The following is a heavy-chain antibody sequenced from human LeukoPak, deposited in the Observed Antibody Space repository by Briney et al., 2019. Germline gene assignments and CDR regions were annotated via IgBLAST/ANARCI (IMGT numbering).Heavy chain of an antibody. Sequence: GGSLRLSCAASGFIFSVYEMHGLRQAPGKGREGTSDSSSSGATIYYADSVKGRFTISRDNAKNSLYLQMNSLRAEDTAVYYCATLTVATSFDYWGQGTLVTVSS. CDR1: GFIFSVYE. CDR3: ATLTVATSFDY. J-gene: IGHJ4*02. D-gene: IGHD5-12*01. V-gene: IGHV3-48*03. CDR2: SSSSGATI.